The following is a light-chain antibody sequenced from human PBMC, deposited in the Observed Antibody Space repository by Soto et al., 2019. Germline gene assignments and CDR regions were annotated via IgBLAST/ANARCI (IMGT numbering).Light chain of an antibody. Sequence: DIQMTQSPSTLSASVGDRVTITCRASQSISAWLAWYQQKPGKAPKLLIYKASSLESGVPSRFSGSGSGTEFTLTLSSLQPDDFATCYCQRYNSDSRTFGQGTKVEIK. CDR3: QRYNSDSRT. CDR1: QSISAW. CDR2: KAS. J-gene: IGKJ1*01. V-gene: IGKV1-5*03.